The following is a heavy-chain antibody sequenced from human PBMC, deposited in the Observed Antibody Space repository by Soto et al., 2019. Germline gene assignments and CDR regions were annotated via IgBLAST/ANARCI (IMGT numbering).Heavy chain of an antibody. CDR2: ISSSGSTI. CDR1: GFTFSDYY. CDR3: ARDSSPLYYYYYMDV. Sequence: GGSLRLSCAASGFTFSDYYMSWIRQAPGKGLEWVSYISSSGSTIYYADSVKGRFTISRDNAKNSLYLQMNSLRAEDTAVYYCARDSSPLYYYYYMDVWGKGTTVTVSS. V-gene: IGHV3-11*01. J-gene: IGHJ6*03.